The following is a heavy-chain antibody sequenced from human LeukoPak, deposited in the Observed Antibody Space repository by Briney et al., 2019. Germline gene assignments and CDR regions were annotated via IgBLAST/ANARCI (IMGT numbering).Heavy chain of an antibody. CDR1: GVSITSGNW. V-gene: IGHV4-4*02. J-gene: IGHJ4*02. D-gene: IGHD5-12*01. CDR3: WHSGYESGLDY. CDR2: IYHSGSI. Sequence: PSETLSLTCGVSGVSITSGNWWSWVRQPPGKGLEWIGEIYHSGSINYNPSLKSRVTISVDKSKNLFSLKLNSVTAADTAVYYCWHSGYESGLDYWGQGTLVTVSS.